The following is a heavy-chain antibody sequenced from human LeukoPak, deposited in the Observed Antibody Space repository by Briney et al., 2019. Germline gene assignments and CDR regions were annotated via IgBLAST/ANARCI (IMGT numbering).Heavy chain of an antibody. V-gene: IGHV3-23*01. Sequence: GGSLRLSCAASGFTFSNYGMRWVRQAPGKGLEWVSGISGSGDSTFYADSVKGRFTISRDNSKNTRYLQMNSLRAEDTAVHYCAKTYYSSRAHYYYYYYMDVWGKGTTVTISS. CDR3: AKTYYSSRAHYYYYYYMDV. CDR1: GFTFSNYG. CDR2: ISGSGDST. J-gene: IGHJ6*03. D-gene: IGHD3-10*01.